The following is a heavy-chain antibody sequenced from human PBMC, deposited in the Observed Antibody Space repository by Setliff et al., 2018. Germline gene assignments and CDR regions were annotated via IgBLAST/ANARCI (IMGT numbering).Heavy chain of an antibody. Sequence: SETLSLTCTVSGGSISTNHYYWEWIRQAPGKGLEWIGRISYSGDTYYSPSLRSRVTISVATSKNQFSLKLRSVTAADTAVYYCARRYEVVIITKTGSFDIWGPGTMVTVSS. D-gene: IGHD3-22*01. J-gene: IGHJ3*02. V-gene: IGHV4-39*01. CDR3: ARRYEVVIITKTGSFDI. CDR2: ISYSGDT. CDR1: GGSISTNHYY.